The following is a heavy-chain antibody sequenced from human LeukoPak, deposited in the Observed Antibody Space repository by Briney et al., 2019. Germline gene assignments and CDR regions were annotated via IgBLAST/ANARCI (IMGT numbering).Heavy chain of an antibody. CDR2: IIPIFGTA. V-gene: IGHV1-69*01. CDR1: GGTFSSYA. CDR3: ARSTAMAAYYYYYYGMDV. Sequence: SVKVSCKASGGTFSSYAISWVRQAPGQGLEWMGGIIPIFGTANYAQKFQGRVTITADESTSTAYMELSSLRSEDTAVYYCARSTAMAAYYYYYYGMDVWGQGTTVTVSS. J-gene: IGHJ6*02. D-gene: IGHD5-18*01.